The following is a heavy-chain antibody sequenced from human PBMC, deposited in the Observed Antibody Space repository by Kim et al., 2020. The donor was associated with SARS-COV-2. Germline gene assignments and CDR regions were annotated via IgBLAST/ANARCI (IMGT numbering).Heavy chain of an antibody. CDR2: IYYSGST. CDR3: ARAGRTFFGVVGAFDI. Sequence: SETLSLTCTVSGGSISSGGYYWNWIRQHPGKGLEWIGYIYYSGSTYYNPSLKSRVTISVDTSKNQFSLKLSSVTAADTAVYYCARAGRTFFGVVGAFDIWGQGTMVTVSS. D-gene: IGHD3-3*01. CDR1: GGSISSGGYY. V-gene: IGHV4-31*03. J-gene: IGHJ3*02.